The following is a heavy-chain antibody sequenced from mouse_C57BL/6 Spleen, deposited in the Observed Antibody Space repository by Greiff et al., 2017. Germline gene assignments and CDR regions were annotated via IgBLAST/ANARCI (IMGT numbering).Heavy chain of an antibody. CDR3: AREGDSSGYWFAY. J-gene: IGHJ3*01. CDR1: GYTFTSYW. CDR2: IHPNSGST. V-gene: IGHV1-64*01. Sequence: QVQLQQPGAELVKPGASVKLSCKASGYTFTSYWMHWVKQRPGQGLEWIGMIHPNSGSTNYNEKFKSKATLTVDKSSSTAYMQLSSLTSEDAAVYYCAREGDSSGYWFAYWGQGTLVTVSA. D-gene: IGHD3-2*02.